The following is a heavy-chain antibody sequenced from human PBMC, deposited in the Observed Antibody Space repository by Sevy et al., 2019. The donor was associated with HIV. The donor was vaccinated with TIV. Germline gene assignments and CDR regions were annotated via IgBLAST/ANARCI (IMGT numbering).Heavy chain of an antibody. CDR2: IIPILGTR. D-gene: IGHD6-19*01. V-gene: IGHV1-69*13. Sequence: ASVKVSCKASGGTFTTSGISWVRQVPGQGLEWMGGIIPILGTRNYAQRFQYRVTITADESTKTAYMELSSLRSEDTAVYYCARGGGNGWYYFDYWGQATSVTVSS. CDR1: GGTFTTSG. J-gene: IGHJ4*02. CDR3: ARGGGNGWYYFDY.